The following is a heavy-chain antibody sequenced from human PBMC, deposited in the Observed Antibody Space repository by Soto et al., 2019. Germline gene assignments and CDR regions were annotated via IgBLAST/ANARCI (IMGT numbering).Heavy chain of an antibody. Sequence: EVQLLESGGGLVQPGGSLRLTCAASGFTFSSYAMNWVRQAPGKGLEWVSIISGSGSSTYYAVSVNGRFIISRDNSKKTLYLQLSSLRADDTAVYYCAKDNRRRSDYDYWGQGTLVTVSS. J-gene: IGHJ4*02. CDR2: ISGSGSST. CDR1: GFTFSSYA. D-gene: IGHD1-26*01. V-gene: IGHV3-23*01. CDR3: AKDNRRRSDYDY.